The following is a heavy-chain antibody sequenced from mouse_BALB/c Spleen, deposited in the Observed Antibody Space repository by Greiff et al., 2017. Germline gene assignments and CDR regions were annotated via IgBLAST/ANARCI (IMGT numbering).Heavy chain of an antibody. Sequence: EVQVVESGGGLVQPGGSRKLSCAASGFTFSSFGMHWVRQAPEKGLEWVAYISSGSSTIYYADTVKGRFTISRDNPKNTLFLQMTSLRSEDTAMYYCARDGNYVNYWGQGTTLTVSS. CDR3: ARDGNYVNY. CDR1: GFTFSSFG. J-gene: IGHJ2*01. V-gene: IGHV5-17*02. D-gene: IGHD2-1*01. CDR2: ISSGSSTI.